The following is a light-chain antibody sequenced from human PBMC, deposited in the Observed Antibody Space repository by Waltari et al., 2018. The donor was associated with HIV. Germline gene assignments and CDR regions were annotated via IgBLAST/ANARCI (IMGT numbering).Light chain of an antibody. J-gene: IGKJ2*01. CDR1: QSVRRY. CDR2: DAS. V-gene: IGKV3-11*01. Sequence: EIVLTQSPATLPLSPGERATLSCRASQSVRRYLAWYQQKPGQAPRLLIYDASNRVTGIPARFSGTGSGTDFTLTISSLEPEDFAVYYCQQRSNWPTTYTFGQGTKLEIK. CDR3: QQRSNWPTTYT.